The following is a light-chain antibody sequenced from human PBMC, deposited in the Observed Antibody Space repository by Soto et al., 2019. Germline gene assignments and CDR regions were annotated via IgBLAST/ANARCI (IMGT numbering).Light chain of an antibody. CDR1: QDISHY. Sequence: IQLTQSPSSLSASVGDRVTITCRASQDISHYFAWYQQEPGKAPKLLIYTTTTLQSGVPARFSGSGSGTEFTLTISSLQPEDFATYYCQQCNSYPLTFGGGTKVDIK. CDR2: TTT. J-gene: IGKJ4*01. V-gene: IGKV1-9*01. CDR3: QQCNSYPLT.